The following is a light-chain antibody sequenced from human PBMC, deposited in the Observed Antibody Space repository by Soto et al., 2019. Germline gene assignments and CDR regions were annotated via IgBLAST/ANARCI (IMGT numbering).Light chain of an antibody. Sequence: DILMTQSPSTLSASVGDRVTITCRASQSISSWLAWYQQKPGKAPKLLIYKASSLESGVPTRFSGSGSGTGFTLNISSTQPDDFATYYCQQYNNYPYTFGQGTKLEIK. V-gene: IGKV1-5*03. CDR3: QQYNNYPYT. CDR1: QSISSW. J-gene: IGKJ2*01. CDR2: KAS.